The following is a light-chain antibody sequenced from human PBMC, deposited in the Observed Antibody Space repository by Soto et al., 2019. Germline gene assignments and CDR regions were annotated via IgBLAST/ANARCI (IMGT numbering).Light chain of an antibody. Sequence: EIVLTQSPGTLSLSPGERATLSCRASESVSDDLAWYQQKPGRAPRLLIYRASTRATGIPARFSGSGSGTEFTLTISSLQSEDFAVYYCQQYNQWPPWTFGQGTKVDIK. CDR3: QQYNQWPPWT. CDR1: ESVSDD. J-gene: IGKJ1*01. V-gene: IGKV3D-15*01. CDR2: RAS.